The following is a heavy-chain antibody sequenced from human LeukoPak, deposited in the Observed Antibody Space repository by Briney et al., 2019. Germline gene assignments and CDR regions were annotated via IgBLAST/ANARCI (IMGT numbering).Heavy chain of an antibody. CDR1: GGSISNGSYY. Sequence: SGTLSLTCTVSGGSISNGSYYWGWIRQPPGKGLEWIGSIYYSGNTYYNPSLKSRVAISVDTSKNQFSLKLSSVTAADTAVYYCARDGGRTASILKIVVPAATFDYWGQGTLVTVSS. CDR3: ARDGGRTASILKIVVPAATFDY. V-gene: IGHV4-39*07. D-gene: IGHD2-2*01. J-gene: IGHJ4*02. CDR2: IYYSGNT.